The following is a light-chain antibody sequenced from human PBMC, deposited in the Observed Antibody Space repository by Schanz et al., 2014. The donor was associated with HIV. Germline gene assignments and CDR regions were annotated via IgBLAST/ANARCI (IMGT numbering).Light chain of an antibody. V-gene: IGLV2-14*03. CDR3: CSCTNTNTWV. CDR1: SGDVGSYNY. Sequence: QSALTQPASVSGSPGQSISISCTGTSGDVGSYNYVSWYQQHPGKAPKLMIYDVSNRPSGISPRFSASKSDNTASLTISGLQAEDEGDYYCCSCTNTNTWVFGGGTKLTVL. CDR2: DVS. J-gene: IGLJ3*02.